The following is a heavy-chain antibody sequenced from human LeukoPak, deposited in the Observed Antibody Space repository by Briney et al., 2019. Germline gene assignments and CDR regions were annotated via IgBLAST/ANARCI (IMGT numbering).Heavy chain of an antibody. D-gene: IGHD5-18*01. CDR2: IYYSGST. CDR1: GGSISSSSYY. J-gene: IGHJ4*02. CDR3: ARDFRGYSCGWPFDY. V-gene: IGHV4-39*07. Sequence: SETLSLTCTVSGGSISSSSYYWGWIRQPPGKGLEWIGSIYYSGSTYYNPSLKSRVTMSVDTSKNQFSLKLSSVTAADTAVYYCARDFRGYSCGWPFDYWGQGTLVTVSS.